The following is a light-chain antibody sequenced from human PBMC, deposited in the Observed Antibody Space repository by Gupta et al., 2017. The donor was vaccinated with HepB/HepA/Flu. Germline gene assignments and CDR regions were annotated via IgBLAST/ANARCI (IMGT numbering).Light chain of an antibody. CDR2: KAS. J-gene: IGKJ1*01. Sequence: DIQMTQSPSTLSACVGDRVTITCRAIQSISSWLAWYQQKPGQAPKLLIQKASNVERGVPSRFSGSGSGTEFTLTISSLQPDDFATYYCQQYNSDSETFGQGTKVESK. CDR3: QQYNSDSET. V-gene: IGKV1-5*03. CDR1: QSISSW.